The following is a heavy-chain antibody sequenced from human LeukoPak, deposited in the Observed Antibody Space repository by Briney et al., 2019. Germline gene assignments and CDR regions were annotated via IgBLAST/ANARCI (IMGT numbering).Heavy chain of an antibody. CDR3: ARSFGGGVGYYYYMDV. V-gene: IGHV1-69*13. CDR1: GGTFSSYA. Sequence: SVKVSCKASGGTFSSYAISWVRQAPGQGLEWMGGIIPIFGTANYAQKFRGRVTITADESTSTAYMELSSLRSEDTAVYYCARSFGGGVGYYYYMDVWGKGTTVTVSS. CDR2: IIPIFGTA. J-gene: IGHJ6*03. D-gene: IGHD2-21*01.